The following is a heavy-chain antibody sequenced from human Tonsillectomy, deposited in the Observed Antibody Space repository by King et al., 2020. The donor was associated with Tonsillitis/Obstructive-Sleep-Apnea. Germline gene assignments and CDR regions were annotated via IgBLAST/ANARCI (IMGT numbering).Heavy chain of an antibody. V-gene: IGHV2-26*01. Sequence: VTLKESGPVLVKPTETLTLTCTVSGFSLSNARMGVSWIRQPPGKALECLAHIFSNDEKSYSTSLTSRLTISKDTSKSQVVLTMTNMDPVDTATYYCARTSEGYDFWSGYPRDYYYMDVWGKGTTVTVSS. J-gene: IGHJ6*03. D-gene: IGHD3-3*01. CDR2: IFSNDEK. CDR3: ARTSEGYDFWSGYPRDYYYMDV. CDR1: GFSLSNARMG.